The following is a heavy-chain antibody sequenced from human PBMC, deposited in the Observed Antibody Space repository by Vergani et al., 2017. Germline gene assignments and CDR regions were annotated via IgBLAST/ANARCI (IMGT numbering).Heavy chain of an antibody. CDR3: ARQKDYYMDV. CDR1: RGSFSGYY. V-gene: IGHV4-34*01. J-gene: IGHJ6*03. CDR2: INHSGST. Sequence: QVQLQQWGAGLLKPSETLSLTCAVYRGSFSGYYWSWIRQPPGKGLEWIGEINHSGSTNYNPSLKSRVTISVDTSENHLSLKLTSVTAADTAVYYCARQKDYYMDVWGKGATVTVS.